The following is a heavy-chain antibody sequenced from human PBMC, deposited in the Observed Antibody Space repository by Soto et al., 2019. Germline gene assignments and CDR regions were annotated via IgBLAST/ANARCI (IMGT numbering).Heavy chain of an antibody. CDR2: INHSGSV. CDR3: AKGPQAGYYDSGTFYSSVP. J-gene: IGHJ5*02. CDR1: GGYFHDHY. Sequence: PSEPLPHTYAVDGGYFHDHYCSRIRQTPGNGLEWIGEINHSGSVNFNPTFKSRVSISLDTSKNQMSLQLSSVSAADTAVYYCAKGPQAGYYDSGTFYSSVPWGQGTLV. V-gene: IGHV4-34*01. D-gene: IGHD3-10*01.